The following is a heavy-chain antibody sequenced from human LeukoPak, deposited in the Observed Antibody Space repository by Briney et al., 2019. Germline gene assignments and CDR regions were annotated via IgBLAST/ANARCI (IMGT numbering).Heavy chain of an antibody. J-gene: IGHJ5*02. CDR3: ARGGNCGGGSCYSDRGWFDP. CDR2: IYYSGST. D-gene: IGHD2-15*01. V-gene: IGHV4-59*01. Sequence: SETLSLTCTVSGGSFSNYYWSWIRQPPGKGLEWLGYIYYSGSTNYNPSLKSRVTISLDTSRNQFSLKLSSVTAADTAVYYCARGGNCGGGSCYSDRGWFDPWGQGTLVAVSS. CDR1: GGSFSNYY.